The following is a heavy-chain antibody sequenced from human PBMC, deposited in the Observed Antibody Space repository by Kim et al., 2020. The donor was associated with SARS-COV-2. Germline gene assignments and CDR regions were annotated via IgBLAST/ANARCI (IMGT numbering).Heavy chain of an antibody. V-gene: IGHV3-15*01. J-gene: IGHJ4*02. CDR1: GFTFSNAW. Sequence: GGSLRLSCAASGFTFSNAWMSWVRQAPGKGLEWVGRIKSKTDGGTTDYAAPVKVRFTISRDDSKNTLYLQMNSLKTEDTAVYYCTTRGDRYCSGGSCYSGDYWGQGTLVTVSS. CDR3: TTRGDRYCSGGSCYSGDY. D-gene: IGHD2-15*01. CDR2: IKSKTDGGTT.